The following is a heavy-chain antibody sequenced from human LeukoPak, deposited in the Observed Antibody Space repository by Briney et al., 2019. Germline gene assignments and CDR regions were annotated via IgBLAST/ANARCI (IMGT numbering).Heavy chain of an antibody. V-gene: IGHV4-4*07. CDR3: ARDANARAWDY. Sequence: SETLSLTCTVSGGSISSYYWTWIRQPAGKGLDWIGRVSSGGTTNYNPSLKSRVTISVDTSKSQFSLNLTSVTAADTAVYYCARDANARAWDYWGQGTLVTVSS. D-gene: IGHD1-1*01. J-gene: IGHJ4*02. CDR2: VSSGGTT. CDR1: GGSISSYY.